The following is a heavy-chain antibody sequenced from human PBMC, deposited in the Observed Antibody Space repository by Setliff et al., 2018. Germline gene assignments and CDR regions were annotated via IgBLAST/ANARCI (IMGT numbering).Heavy chain of an antibody. V-gene: IGHV4-4*07. J-gene: IGHJ4*02. CDR3: ARERQGGFLEWSPFDS. CDR2: VYSHGDT. D-gene: IGHD3-3*01. Sequence: SETLSLTCSVSGGLIYDHWWTWVRQTAGEGLQWIGRVYSHGDTEYNPSLKSRGTISVDTSNNQFSLHLTSVTAADTARYFCARERQGGFLEWSPFDSWGRGILVTVSS. CDR1: GGLIYDHW.